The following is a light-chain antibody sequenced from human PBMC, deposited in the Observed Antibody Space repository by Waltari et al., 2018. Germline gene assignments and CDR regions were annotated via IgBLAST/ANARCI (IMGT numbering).Light chain of an antibody. J-gene: IGLJ2*01. V-gene: IGLV2-14*01. Sequence: QSALTQPASVSGSPGQSITISCTGTSSDVGGYNYVSWYQQHPGKAPKVMIYEVSNRPSGVSKRFSGSKYGNTASLTISGLQAEDEADYYCSSYTSSSTPVVFGGGTKLTVL. CDR1: SSDVGGYNY. CDR2: EVS. CDR3: SSYTSSSTPVV.